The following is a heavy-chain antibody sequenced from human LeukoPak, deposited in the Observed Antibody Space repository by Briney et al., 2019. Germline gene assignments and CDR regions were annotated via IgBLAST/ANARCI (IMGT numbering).Heavy chain of an antibody. J-gene: IGHJ4*02. V-gene: IGHV4-59*12. D-gene: IGHD1-26*01. CDR3: AREVGATPPDY. CDR2: IHHSGST. Sequence: PSETLSLTCTVSGGSISSYYWNWIRQPPGKGLEWIGYIHHSGSTYYNPSLKSRVTMSVDRSKNQFSLKLRSVTAADTAVYYCAREVGATPPDYWGQGTLVTVSS. CDR1: GGSISSYY.